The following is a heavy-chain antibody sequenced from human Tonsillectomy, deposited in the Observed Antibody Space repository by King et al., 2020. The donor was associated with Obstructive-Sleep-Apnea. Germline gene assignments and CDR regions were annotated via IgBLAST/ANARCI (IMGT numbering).Heavy chain of an antibody. CDR1: GFTFSDYD. D-gene: IGHD4-17*01. J-gene: IGHJ6*02. CDR2: IGTAGDT. Sequence: VQLVESGGGLVQPGGSLRLSCAASGFTFSDYDMHWVRQATGKGLEWVSAIGTAGDTYYAGSAKGRFTISRENAKSSLYLQLNSLTAGDTAVYYCARDAVTRNYYFGMDVWGQGTTVTVSS. CDR3: ARDAVTRNYYFGMDV. V-gene: IGHV3-13*01.